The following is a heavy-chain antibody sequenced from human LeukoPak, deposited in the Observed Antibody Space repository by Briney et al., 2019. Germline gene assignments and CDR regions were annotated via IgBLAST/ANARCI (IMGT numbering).Heavy chain of an antibody. D-gene: IGHD5-12*01. CDR2: IYYSGNT. J-gene: IGHJ4*02. V-gene: IGHV4-31*03. CDR1: GGSINGGGYY. CDR3: ARRGYSAYDLDY. Sequence: KPSQTLSLTCTVSGGSINGGGYYWSWIRQYPGKGLEWIGDIYYSGNTYYNPSLKSRVTISVDTPKNQFSLRLSSVTAADTAVYYCARRGYSAYDLDYWGQGTLVTVSS.